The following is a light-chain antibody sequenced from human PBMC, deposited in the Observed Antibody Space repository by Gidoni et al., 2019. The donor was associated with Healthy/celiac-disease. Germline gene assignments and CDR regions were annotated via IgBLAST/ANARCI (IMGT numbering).Light chain of an antibody. Sequence: EIVFPQSPATLSLSPGERATLSCRASQRVSSYLAWYQQKTGQAPRLLIDDSSNRATGIPARVSGSGSGTDFTLTISSLEPEDFAVYYCQQRSNWPTFGQGTKLEIK. CDR1: QRVSSY. V-gene: IGKV3-11*01. CDR3: QQRSNWPT. J-gene: IGKJ2*01. CDR2: DSS.